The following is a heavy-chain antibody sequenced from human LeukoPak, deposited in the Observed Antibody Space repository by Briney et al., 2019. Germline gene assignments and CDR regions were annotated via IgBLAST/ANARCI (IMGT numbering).Heavy chain of an antibody. CDR1: GFSFSNYA. Sequence: GGSLRLSCAASGFSFSNYAMSWVRRAPGKGLEWFSTVSDKGDATAHADPVKGRFTISRDNAKNTLSLLTNILRAEDTAVYYCARVGPLATRSAGHYYFDLWGRGTLVTVSS. CDR2: VSDKGDAT. J-gene: IGHJ2*01. V-gene: IGHV3-23*01. D-gene: IGHD3-10*01. CDR3: ARVGPLATRSAGHYYFDL.